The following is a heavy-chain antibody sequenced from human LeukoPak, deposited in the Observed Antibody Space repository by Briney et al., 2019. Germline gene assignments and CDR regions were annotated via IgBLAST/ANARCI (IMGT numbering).Heavy chain of an antibody. Sequence: GGSLRLSCAASGFTFSSYGMHWVRQAPGKGLEWVAFIRYDGNNKYYADSVKGRFTISRDNSKNTLYLQMNSLRAEDTAVYYCANVGRGIFDSWGQGTLVTVSS. J-gene: IGHJ4*02. CDR1: GFTFSSYG. D-gene: IGHD1-26*01. V-gene: IGHV3-30*02. CDR3: ANVGRGIFDS. CDR2: IRYDGNNK.